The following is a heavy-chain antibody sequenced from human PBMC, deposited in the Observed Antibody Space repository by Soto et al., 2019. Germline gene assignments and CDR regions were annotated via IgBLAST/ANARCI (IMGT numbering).Heavy chain of an antibody. CDR3: AKAAPFILGSPV. V-gene: IGHV3-48*03. CDR1: GFDFSGSE. CDR2: ITGSGGVM. Sequence: GGSLRLSCTASGFDFSGSEMNWFRQSPGKGLEWVAYITGSGGVMFHADSVKGRFSIPRDNAKNSLFLEMSDLTAADTGVYYCAKAAPFILGSPVWGQGTLVTVS. D-gene: IGHD2-21*01. J-gene: IGHJ4*02.